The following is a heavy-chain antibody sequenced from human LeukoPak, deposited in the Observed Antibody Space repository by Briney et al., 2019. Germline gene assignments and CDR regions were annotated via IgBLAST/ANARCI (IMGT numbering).Heavy chain of an antibody. CDR2: IKQDGSEK. V-gene: IGHV3-7*01. CDR1: GFTFSIYW. J-gene: IGHJ6*03. Sequence: GGSLRLSCAASGFTFSIYWMSWFRQAPGKGLEWVANIKQDGSEKYYVDSVKGRFTISRDNAKNSLYLQMNSLRAEDTAVYYCARGGSSSWETLYYYYYMDVWGKGTTVTVSS. CDR3: ARGGSSSWETLYYYYYMDV. D-gene: IGHD6-13*01.